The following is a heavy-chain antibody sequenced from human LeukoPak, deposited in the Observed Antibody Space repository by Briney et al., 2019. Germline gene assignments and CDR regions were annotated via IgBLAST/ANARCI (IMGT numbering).Heavy chain of an antibody. CDR3: ARRGFDHSTASAY. Sequence: GASVKVSCKASGYTFTSYGISWVRQAPGQGLEGMGWISADDGNTNYAQKLQGRVTMTTDTSTSTAYMEPRSLRSDEAAVYYCARRGFDHSTASAYWGQGTLVTVSS. CDR1: GYTFTSYG. J-gene: IGHJ4*02. V-gene: IGHV1-18*01. D-gene: IGHD2-2*01. CDR2: ISADDGNT.